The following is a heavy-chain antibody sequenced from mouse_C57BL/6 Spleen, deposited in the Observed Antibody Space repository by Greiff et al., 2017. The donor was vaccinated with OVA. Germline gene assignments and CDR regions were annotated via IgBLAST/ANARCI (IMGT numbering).Heavy chain of an antibody. J-gene: IGHJ2*01. CDR1: GYSITSGYY. D-gene: IGHD1-1*01. CDR3: ARDRDYYGSSLFDY. V-gene: IGHV3-6*01. CDR2: ISYDGSN. Sequence: EVQLQESGPGLVKPSQSLSLTCSVTGYSITSGYYWNWIRQFPGNKLEWMGYISYDGSNNYNPSLKNRISITRDTSKNQFFLKLNSVTTEDTATYYCARDRDYYGSSLFDYWGQGTTLTVSS.